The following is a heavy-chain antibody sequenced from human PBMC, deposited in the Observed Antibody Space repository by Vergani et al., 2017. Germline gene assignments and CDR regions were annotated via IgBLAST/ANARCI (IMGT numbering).Heavy chain of an antibody. CDR1: GFSFGDYA. CDR2: IRNKADGGTT. D-gene: IGHD5-18*01. CDR3: SRGRGYSFGYSDY. J-gene: IGHJ4*02. Sequence: EVQLVESGGGLVPPGRSLRLSCAASGFSFGDYAMTWVRQAPGKGLEWVAFIRNKADGGTTEYAASVKGRFTSSRDYSKRLAYLQLSGLKTEDTAVYFCSRGRGYSFGYSDYWGQGTLVTVSS. V-gene: IGHV3-49*04.